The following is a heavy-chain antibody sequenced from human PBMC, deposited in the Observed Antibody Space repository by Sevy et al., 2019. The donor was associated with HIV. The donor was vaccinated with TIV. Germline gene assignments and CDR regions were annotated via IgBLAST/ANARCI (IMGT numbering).Heavy chain of an antibody. Sequence: GSLKISCKASGYTFTRYWIGWVRQMPGKGLEGMGGIYPGDSTTRYSPSFQGQVTISADKSISTAYLQRSSLKASDTAMYYCARLSARSGYYTPTYYFDSWGQGTLVTVSS. CDR1: GYTFTRYW. V-gene: IGHV5-51*01. D-gene: IGHD3-22*01. J-gene: IGHJ4*02. CDR2: IYPGDSTT. CDR3: ARLSARSGYYTPTYYFDS.